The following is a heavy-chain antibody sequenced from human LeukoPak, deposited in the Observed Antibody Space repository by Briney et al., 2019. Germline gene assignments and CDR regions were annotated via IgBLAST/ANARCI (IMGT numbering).Heavy chain of an antibody. CDR3: ARSSLYCSGGSCYSHNFDY. CDR1: GGSISSYY. D-gene: IGHD2-15*01. V-gene: IGHV4-59*08. Sequence: SETLSLTCTVSGGSISSYYWSWIRQPPGKGLEWIGYIYYSGSTNYNPSLKSRVTISVDTSKNQFSLKLSPVTAADTAVYYCARSSLYCSGGSCYSHNFDYWGQGTLVTVSS. J-gene: IGHJ4*02. CDR2: IYYSGST.